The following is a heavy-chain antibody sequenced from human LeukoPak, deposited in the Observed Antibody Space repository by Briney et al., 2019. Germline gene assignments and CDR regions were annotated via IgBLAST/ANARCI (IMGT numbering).Heavy chain of an antibody. CDR2: IWYDGSNK. J-gene: IGHJ6*02. CDR1: GFTFSSYG. Sequence: GGSLRLSCAASGFTFSSYGMHWVRQAPGKGLEWVAVIWYDGSNKYYADSVKGRFTISRDNSKNTLYLQMNSLRAEDTAVYYCARFRSSYGDSYYYGMDVWGQGTLVTVSS. D-gene: IGHD4-17*01. V-gene: IGHV3-33*01. CDR3: ARFRSSYGDSYYYGMDV.